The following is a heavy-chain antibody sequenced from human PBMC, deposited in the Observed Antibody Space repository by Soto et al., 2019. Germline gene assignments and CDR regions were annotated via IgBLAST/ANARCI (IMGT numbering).Heavy chain of an antibody. CDR1: GYIFISYG. D-gene: IGHD1-7*01. Sequence: GASVKVSCKASGYIFISYGISCVRQAPGQGLEWMGWISAHNGNTNYAQTLQGRVTMTTDTSTSTAYMEVRSLRSDDTAVYYCARQDWNYNWFDPWGPGTLVTVSS. CDR2: ISAHNGNT. CDR3: ARQDWNYNWFDP. J-gene: IGHJ5*02. V-gene: IGHV1-18*01.